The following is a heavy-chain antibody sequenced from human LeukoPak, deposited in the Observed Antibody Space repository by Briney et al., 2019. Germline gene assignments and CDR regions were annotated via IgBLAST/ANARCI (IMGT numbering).Heavy chain of an antibody. Sequence: GASVKVSCKASEYTFTDYYVHWVRQAPGQGLEWMGWINSNSGSTSYAQNFQGRVTMTRDTSISTLYVELSSLRSDDTAVYYCARVRVYSSGWNFDYWGQGTLVTVSS. CDR1: EYTFTDYY. J-gene: IGHJ4*02. CDR3: ARVRVYSSGWNFDY. D-gene: IGHD6-19*01. V-gene: IGHV1-2*02. CDR2: INSNSGST.